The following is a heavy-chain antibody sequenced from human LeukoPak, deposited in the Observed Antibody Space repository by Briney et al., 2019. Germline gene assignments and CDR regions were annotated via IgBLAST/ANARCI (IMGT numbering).Heavy chain of an antibody. J-gene: IGHJ4*02. CDR2: ISGSGSNT. CDR1: GFXFSSYG. D-gene: IGHD3-22*01. V-gene: IGHV3-23*01. CDR3: AKQIHDSSGYYAYFEY. Sequence: GGSLRLSCAASGFXFSSYGITWVRQTPGKGLEWVSSISGSGSNTYFADSVKGRFTISRDNSKSTVHLQMNSLRAEDTAVYYCAKQIHDSSGYYAYFEYWGQGTLVTVSS.